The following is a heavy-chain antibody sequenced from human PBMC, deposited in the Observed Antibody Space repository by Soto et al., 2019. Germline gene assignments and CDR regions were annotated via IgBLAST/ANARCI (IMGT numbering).Heavy chain of an antibody. D-gene: IGHD2-15*01. Sequence: QVQLQESGPGLVKPSQTLSLTCTVSGGSISSGGSYWSWIRQRHGQGLEWIGYIFYSGSFYYTPSHKCRCMMSADSSKNQFSLKLSSVQAADTAVYYCARAPETPPIFVVVVPYFFDYWGRGTLVTVSS. CDR2: IFYSGSF. V-gene: IGHV4-31*03. J-gene: IGHJ4*01. CDR3: ARAPETPPIFVVVVPYFFDY. CDR1: GGSISSGGSY.